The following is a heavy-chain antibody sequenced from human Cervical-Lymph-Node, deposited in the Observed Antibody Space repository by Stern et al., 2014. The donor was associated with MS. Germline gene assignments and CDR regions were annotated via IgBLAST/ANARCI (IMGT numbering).Heavy chain of an antibody. CDR3: ARGGRMASMFF. D-gene: IGHD5-24*01. CDR1: GGSFSSYY. V-gene: IGHV4-59*01. CDR2: IYSNGNN. J-gene: IGHJ4*02. Sequence: QLQLQESGPGLVKPSETLSLTCTVSGGSFSSYYWSWIRQPPGKGLEWIGHIYSNGNNEYKPSLRTRVTISLDTSKNHFSLRLTSMSPADTAVYYCARGGRMASMFFWGQGTLVTVSS.